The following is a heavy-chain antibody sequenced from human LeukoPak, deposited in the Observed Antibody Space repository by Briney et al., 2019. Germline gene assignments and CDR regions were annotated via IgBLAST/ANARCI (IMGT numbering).Heavy chain of an antibody. Sequence: SETLSLTCTVSGGSISSGDYYWSWIRQPPGKGLEWIGYIYYSGSTNYNPSLKSRVTISVDTSKNQFSLKLSSVTAADTAVYYCARVPESVGINYFDSWGQGTQVTVSS. CDR1: GGSISSGDYY. D-gene: IGHD1-26*01. CDR2: IYYSGST. V-gene: IGHV4-30-4*08. CDR3: ARVPESVGINYFDS. J-gene: IGHJ4*02.